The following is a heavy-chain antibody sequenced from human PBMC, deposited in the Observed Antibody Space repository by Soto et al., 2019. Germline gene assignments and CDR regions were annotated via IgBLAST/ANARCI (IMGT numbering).Heavy chain of an antibody. CDR3: ARDPPDLLSAFDY. CDR2: AYYRSRWXX. Sequence: TLXXTCAIXXXSVSNNGXXXXWIRQSPSGGLEWLGRAYYRSRWXXDYAMSVKSRISINPDTSXNQVSLQLNSVTPADTAVYYCARDPPDLLSAFDYWGRGTLVTVSS. J-gene: IGHJ4*02. D-gene: IGHD6-19*01. V-gene: IGHV6-1*01. CDR1: XXSVSNNGXX.